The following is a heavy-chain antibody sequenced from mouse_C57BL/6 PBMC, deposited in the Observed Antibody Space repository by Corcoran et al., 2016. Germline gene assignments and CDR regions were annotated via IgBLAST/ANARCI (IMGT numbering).Heavy chain of an antibody. J-gene: IGHJ1*03. CDR2: INPYNGGT. Sequence: EVQLQQSGPVLVKPGASVKMSCKASGYTFTDYYMNWVKQSHGKSLEWMGVINPYNGGTSYNQKFKGKATLTVDKSSSTAYMELNSLTSEDSAVYYCARFDYDPYWYFDVWGTGTTVTVSS. CDR3: ARFDYDPYWYFDV. V-gene: IGHV1-19*01. D-gene: IGHD2-4*01. CDR1: GYTFTDYY.